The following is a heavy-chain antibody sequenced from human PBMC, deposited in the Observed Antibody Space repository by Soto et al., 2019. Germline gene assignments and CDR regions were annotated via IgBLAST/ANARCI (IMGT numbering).Heavy chain of an antibody. J-gene: IGHJ4*02. V-gene: IGHV4-59*01. CDR1: GGSISNYY. D-gene: IGHD1-20*01. CDR3: ARGGSNWNAVTDY. CDR2: IYYRGGT. Sequence: QVQLQESGPGLVKPSETLSLTCIVSGGSISNYYWSWIRQPPGKGLEWIGYIYYRGGTNYNPSRKSRVXXSXDXPKNQFSLKLSSVTAADTAVYYCARGGSNWNAVTDYGGQGTLVTVSS.